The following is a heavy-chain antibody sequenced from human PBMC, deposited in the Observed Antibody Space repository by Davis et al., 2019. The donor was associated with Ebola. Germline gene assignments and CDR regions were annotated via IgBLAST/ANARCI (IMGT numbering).Heavy chain of an antibody. Sequence: GESLKISCAASGFTFSNAWLNWVRQAPGKGLEWISYISKTGNTVFYADSVEGRFTISRDNAKNSLYLEMKSLSAEDTGVYYCAKGRDNWNDGQSYLDPWGQGTHVTVSA. V-gene: IGHV3-11*01. CDR3: AKGRDNWNDGQSYLDP. CDR2: ISKTGNTV. D-gene: IGHD1-1*01. CDR1: GFTFSNAW. J-gene: IGHJ5*02.